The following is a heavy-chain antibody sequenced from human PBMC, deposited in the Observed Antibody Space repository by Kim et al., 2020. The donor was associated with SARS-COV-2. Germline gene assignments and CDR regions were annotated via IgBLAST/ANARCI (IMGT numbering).Heavy chain of an antibody. CDR2: VFDSGST. D-gene: IGHD3-22*01. J-gene: IGHJ2*01. CDR1: GGSISYYY. Sequence: SETLSLTCTVSGGSISYYYWTWIRQPPGKGLEWTGYVFDSGSTNYNPSLKSRVTISLGTSKKQFSLQLTSVTAADTAVYYCARGKYYYDGSGNPRFWYF. V-gene: IGHV4-59*01. CDR3: ARGKYYYDGSGNPRFWYF.